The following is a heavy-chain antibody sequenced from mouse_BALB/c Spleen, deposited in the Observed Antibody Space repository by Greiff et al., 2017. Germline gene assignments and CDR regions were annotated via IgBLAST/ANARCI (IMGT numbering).Heavy chain of an antibody. CDR1: GYTFTSYW. V-gene: IGHV1S41*01. D-gene: IGHD2-1*01. J-gene: IGHJ4*01. CDR3: ARQDGNYHAMDY. CDR2: IAPGSGST. Sequence: DLVKPGASVKLSCKAFGYTFTSYWINWIKQRPGQGLEWIGRIAPGSGSTYYNEMFKGKATLTVDTSSSTAYIQLSSLSSEDSAVYFCARQDGNYHAMDYWGQGTSVTVSS.